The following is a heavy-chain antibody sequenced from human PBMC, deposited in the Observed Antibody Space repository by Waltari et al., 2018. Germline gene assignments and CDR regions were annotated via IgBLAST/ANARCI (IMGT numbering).Heavy chain of an antibody. D-gene: IGHD4-17*01. CDR1: GFTFSSYG. V-gene: IGHV3-30*02. J-gene: IGHJ3*02. CDR3: AKDRGTTVIGDAFDI. Sequence: QVQLVKSGGGVVQPGGSLRLSCAASGFTFSSYGMHWVRQAPGKGLEWVAFIRYDGSNKYYADSVKGRFTISRDNSKNTLYLQMNSLRAEDTAVYYCAKDRGTTVIGDAFDIWGQGTMVTVSS. CDR2: IRYDGSNK.